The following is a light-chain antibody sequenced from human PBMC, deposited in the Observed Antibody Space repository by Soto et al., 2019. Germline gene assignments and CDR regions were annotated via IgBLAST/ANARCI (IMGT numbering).Light chain of an antibody. Sequence: EIVLTQSPGTLSLSPGERATLSCRASPRISNSYLAWYQQKPGQAPRLLLYDASSRATGIPDRVSGSESGTDFTLTISRLEPEDFAVYYCQQYARPPFAFGQGTKVEIK. V-gene: IGKV3-20*01. CDR3: QQYARPPFA. CDR2: DAS. J-gene: IGKJ2*01. CDR1: PRISNSY.